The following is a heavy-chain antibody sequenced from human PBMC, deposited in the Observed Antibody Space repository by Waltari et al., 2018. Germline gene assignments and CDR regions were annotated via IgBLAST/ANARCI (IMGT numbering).Heavy chain of an antibody. CDR1: GFRFSSYW. Sequence: EVQLVESGGGLVQPGGSLRLSCAASGFRFSSYWMHWVRQVPGKGPVVSARIRGEGTCTYYAESVTGRFAVARDNAKNTLYLQMNKLRADDTAIYYCVRASYNGAYARGYYYYGLDVWGPGTTVTVTS. CDR2: IRGEGTCT. V-gene: IGHV3-74*01. D-gene: IGHD3-22*01. J-gene: IGHJ6*02. CDR3: VRASYNGAYARGYYYYGLDV.